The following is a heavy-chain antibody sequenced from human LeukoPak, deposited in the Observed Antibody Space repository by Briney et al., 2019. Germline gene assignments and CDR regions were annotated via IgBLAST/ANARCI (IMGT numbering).Heavy chain of an antibody. CDR1: AGSINSDGYF. J-gene: IGHJ4*02. CDR3: ARYHCGSTYCPGVDF. Sequence: PSETLSLTCTVSAGSINSDGYFWTWVRQHPGEGLEWIGYIWNSGNSYYNPSLSSRVIISADSSKSTFSLKLSSVTAADTAVYYRARYHCGSTYCPGVDFYGQGTLVTVSS. D-gene: IGHD2-2*01. V-gene: IGHV4-31*03. CDR2: IWNSGNS.